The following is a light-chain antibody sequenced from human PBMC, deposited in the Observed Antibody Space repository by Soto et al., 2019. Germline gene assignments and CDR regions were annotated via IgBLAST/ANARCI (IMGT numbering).Light chain of an antibody. J-gene: IGKJ5*01. V-gene: IGKV3-15*01. CDR3: QQCSDWPLFT. CDR2: GAS. Sequence: EIVMTQSPATLSVSPGEKVTIYCKDSLSVSCYLAWYQHKPVQPPRLLIYGASTRATGIPARLSGSGSGTDFTLTISSLQSEDFAVYFCQQCSDWPLFTFGQGTRLEIK. CDR1: LSVSCY.